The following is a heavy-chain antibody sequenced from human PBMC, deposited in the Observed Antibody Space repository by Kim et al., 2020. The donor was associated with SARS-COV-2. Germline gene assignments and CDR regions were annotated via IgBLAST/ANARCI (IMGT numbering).Heavy chain of an antibody. D-gene: IGHD6-6*01. V-gene: IGHV3-23*01. Sequence: GGSTYYADSVKGRFTISRDNSKNTLYLQMNSLRAEDTAVYYCAKVAARPPWGQGTLVTVSS. CDR2: GGST. J-gene: IGHJ5*02. CDR3: AKVAARPP.